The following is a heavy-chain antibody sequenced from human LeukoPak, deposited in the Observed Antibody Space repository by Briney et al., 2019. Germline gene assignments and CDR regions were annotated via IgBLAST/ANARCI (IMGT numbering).Heavy chain of an antibody. CDR1: GGSFSGYY. CDR3: ARGGMGTTGRFKFDY. J-gene: IGHJ4*02. D-gene: IGHD3-10*01. CDR2: INHSGST. Sequence: PSETLSLTCAVYGGSFSGYYWSWIRQPPGKGLEWIGEINHSGSTNYNPSLKSRVTISVDTSKNQFSLKLSSVTAADTAVYYCARGGMGTTGRFKFDYWGQGTLVTVSS. V-gene: IGHV4-34*01.